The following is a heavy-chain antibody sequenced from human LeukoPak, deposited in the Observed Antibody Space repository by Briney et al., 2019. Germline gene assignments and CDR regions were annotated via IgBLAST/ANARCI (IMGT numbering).Heavy chain of an antibody. CDR2: IKSKADGGTA. V-gene: IGHV3-15*01. J-gene: IGHJ5*02. D-gene: IGHD3-10*01. Sequence: AGGSLRLSCAASGFTFSKAWMTWVRQAPGKGLEWVGRIKSKADGGTADYAAPVKGRFTISRDDSKNTMYLQVSSLKTEDTAVYYCTKDSATTDYSGSGSYSPWGQGTLVTVSS. CDR1: GFTFSKAW. CDR3: TKDSATTDYSGSGSYSP.